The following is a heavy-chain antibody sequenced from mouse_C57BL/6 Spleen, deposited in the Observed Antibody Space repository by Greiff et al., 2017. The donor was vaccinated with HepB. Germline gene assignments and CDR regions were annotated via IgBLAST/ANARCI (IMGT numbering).Heavy chain of an antibody. CDR3: ARGPIYYDYDGYAMDY. Sequence: VQLKQSGAELVRPGTSVKVSCKASGYAFTNYLIEWVKQRPGQGLEWIGVINPGSGGTNYNEKFKGKATLTADKSSSTAYMQLSSLTSEDSAVYFCARGPIYYDYDGYAMDYWGQGPSVTVSS. CDR2: INPGSGGT. CDR1: GYAFTNYL. V-gene: IGHV1-54*01. J-gene: IGHJ4*01. D-gene: IGHD2-4*01.